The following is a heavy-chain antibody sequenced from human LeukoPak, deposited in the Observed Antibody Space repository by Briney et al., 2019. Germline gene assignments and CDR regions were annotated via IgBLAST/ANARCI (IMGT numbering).Heavy chain of an antibody. V-gene: IGHV1-69*04. Sequence: ASVKVSFKSSGGTFSSYVISWVRQAPGQGLEWMGRIIPILGIANYAQKFQGRVTITADKSTSTAYMELSSLRSEDTAVYYCASPPADYYDSSDYFDYWGQGTLVSVSS. CDR1: GGTFSSYV. D-gene: IGHD3-22*01. CDR3: ASPPADYYDSSDYFDY. CDR2: IIPILGIA. J-gene: IGHJ4*02.